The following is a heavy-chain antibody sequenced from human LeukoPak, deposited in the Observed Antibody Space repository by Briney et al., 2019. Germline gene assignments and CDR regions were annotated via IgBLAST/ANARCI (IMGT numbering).Heavy chain of an antibody. CDR3: ARDIGGGSYYMDV. D-gene: IGHD2-15*01. J-gene: IGHJ6*03. V-gene: IGHV3-48*01. CDR2: IGGSDMTI. Sequence: GGSLRLSCAASGFTFRSYSMTCVRQAPGKGLEWVSYIGGSDMTIYYTDSVKGRFTISRDNAKNSLYLQMNSLRAEDMAVYYCARDIGGGSYYMDVWGKGTTVIVSS. CDR1: GFTFRSYS.